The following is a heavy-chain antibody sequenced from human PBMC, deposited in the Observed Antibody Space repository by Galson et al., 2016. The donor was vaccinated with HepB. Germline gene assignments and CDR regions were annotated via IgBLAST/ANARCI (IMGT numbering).Heavy chain of an antibody. CDR2: ISTGNENT. CDR3: AALDLGDY. J-gene: IGHJ4*02. D-gene: IGHD3-9*01. V-gene: IGHV1-3*04. Sequence: SVKVSCKASGYIFTNYAMHWVRQAPGQRLELMGWISTGNENTKYSQNFQGGVAFTRDTSASTAYMELTSLRPEDTAVYYCAALDLGDYWGQGTLVTVSS. CDR1: GYIFTNYA.